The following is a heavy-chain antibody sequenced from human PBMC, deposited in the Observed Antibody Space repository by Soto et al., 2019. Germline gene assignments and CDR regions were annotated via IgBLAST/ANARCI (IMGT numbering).Heavy chain of an antibody. CDR3: ARDIVVVPAAHYYFDY. J-gene: IGHJ4*02. CDR1: GYTFTTYY. CDR2: INPSGGGT. Sequence: QAQLVQSGAEVRKPGASVKVSCKASGYTFTTYYMHWVRQAPGQGLEWMGIINPSGGGTSYAQKFQDRVPMTRDTSTSTFYMELSSLRSEDTAVYYCARDIVVVPAAHYYFDYWGQGTLVTVSS. V-gene: IGHV1-46*03. D-gene: IGHD2-2*01.